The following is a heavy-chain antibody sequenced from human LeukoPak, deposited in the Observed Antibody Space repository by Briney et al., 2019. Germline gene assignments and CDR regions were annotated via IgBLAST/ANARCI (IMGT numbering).Heavy chain of an antibody. Sequence: GGSLRLSCAASGFTFSNYGMHWVRQAPGKGLEWVAVIWYDGSNKYYADSVKGRFTISRDNSKNTLYLQMNSLRAEDTAVYYCAKGTGNIVATIDYWGQGTLVTVSS. D-gene: IGHD5-12*01. CDR2: IWYDGSNK. CDR3: AKGTGNIVATIDY. V-gene: IGHV3-33*06. CDR1: GFTFSNYG. J-gene: IGHJ4*02.